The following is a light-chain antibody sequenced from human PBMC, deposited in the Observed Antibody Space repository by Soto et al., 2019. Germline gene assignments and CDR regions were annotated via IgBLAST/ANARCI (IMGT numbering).Light chain of an antibody. Sequence: ENVLTQSPDTLSLSPGEGATLSCRASQSISSSLAWYQQRPGQSPRLLIYGASSTATGIPDRFSGSGSGTDFTLTIDRLEPEDFAVYFCQQYFTSPETFGGGTKVDIK. J-gene: IGKJ4*01. CDR1: QSISSS. CDR3: QQYFTSPET. CDR2: GAS. V-gene: IGKV3-20*01.